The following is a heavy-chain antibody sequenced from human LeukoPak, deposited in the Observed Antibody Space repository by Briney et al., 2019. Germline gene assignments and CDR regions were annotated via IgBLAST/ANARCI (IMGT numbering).Heavy chain of an antibody. Sequence: SETLSLTCTVSGGSISSYYWSWIRQPPGKGLEWIGYIYYSGSTNYNPSLKSRVTISVDTSKNQFSLKLSSLTAADTAVYYCARNGWFGELFYGMDVWGQGTTVTVSS. J-gene: IGHJ6*02. V-gene: IGHV4-59*01. CDR3: ARNGWFGELFYGMDV. CDR1: GGSISSYY. CDR2: IYYSGST. D-gene: IGHD3-10*01.